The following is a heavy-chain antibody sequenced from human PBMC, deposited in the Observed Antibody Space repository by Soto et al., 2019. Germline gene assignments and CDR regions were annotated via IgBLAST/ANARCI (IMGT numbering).Heavy chain of an antibody. CDR1: GGSISSSSYY. J-gene: IGHJ4*02. CDR2: IYYSGST. D-gene: IGHD7-27*01. CDR3: ASLGNIDMADC. Sequence: SETLSLTCTVSGGSISSSSYYWGWIRQPPGKGLEWIGSIYYSGSTYYNPSLKSRITINPDTSKNQFSLQLNSVTPEDTAVYFCASLGNIDMADCWGQGTLVTVSS. V-gene: IGHV4-39*01.